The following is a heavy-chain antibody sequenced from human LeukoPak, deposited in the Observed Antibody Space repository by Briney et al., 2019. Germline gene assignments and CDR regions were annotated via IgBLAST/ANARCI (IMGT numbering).Heavy chain of an antibody. V-gene: IGHV4-30-4*01. J-gene: IGHJ5*02. Sequence: SETLSLTCTVSGGSISSGDYYWSWIRQPPGKGLEWIGYIYYSGSTYYNPSLKSRVTISVDTSKNQFSLKLSSVTAADTAVYYCARDQEGSGSPNWFDPWGQGTLVTVSS. D-gene: IGHD3-10*01. CDR2: IYYSGST. CDR3: ARDQEGSGSPNWFDP. CDR1: GGSISSGDYY.